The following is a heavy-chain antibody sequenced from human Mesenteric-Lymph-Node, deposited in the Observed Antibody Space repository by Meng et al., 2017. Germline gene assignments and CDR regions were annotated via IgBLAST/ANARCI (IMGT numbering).Heavy chain of an antibody. V-gene: IGHV4-4*02. CDR2: IYHSGRT. CDR3: TTLYGDSIS. D-gene: IGHD4-17*01. CDR1: GGSIRNDQW. Sequence: VALKGAGPGRVKPSGTRSLTGDVSGGSIRNDQWWSWVRQAPGKGLEWIGEIYHSGRTNYNPSVKSRVSMSVDKSQNHFSLRLSSVTAADTAVYYCTTLYGDSISWGQGTLVTVSS. J-gene: IGHJ4*02.